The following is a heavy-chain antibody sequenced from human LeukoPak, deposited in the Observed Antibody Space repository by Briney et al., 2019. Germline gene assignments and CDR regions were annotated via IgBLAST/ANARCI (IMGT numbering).Heavy chain of an antibody. V-gene: IGHV3-66*01. CDR1: GFTVSKNY. CDR3: TRDRGGSGYYYVDF. D-gene: IGHD3-22*01. CDR2: IYSGGST. J-gene: IGHJ4*02. Sequence: GGSLRLSCAASGFTVSKNYMSWVRQAPGKGLEWVSVIYSGGSTYYVDSVKGRFTISRDNSKNTLYLQMNSLRAEDTAVYYCTRDRGGSGYYYVDFWGQGTLVTVSS.